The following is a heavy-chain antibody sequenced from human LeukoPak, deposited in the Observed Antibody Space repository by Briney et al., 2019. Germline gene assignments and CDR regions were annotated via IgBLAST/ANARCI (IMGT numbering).Heavy chain of an antibody. J-gene: IGHJ4*02. CDR1: GGCISSYY. CDR2: IYYSGST. CDR3: ARGYSSSWYYFDY. V-gene: IGHV4-59*08. D-gene: IGHD6-13*01. Sequence: SETLSLTCTVSGGCISSYYWSWIRQPPGKGLEWIGYIYYSGSTNYNPSLKSRVTISVDTSKNQFSLKLSSVTAADTAVYYCARGYSSSWYYFDYWGQGTLVTVSS.